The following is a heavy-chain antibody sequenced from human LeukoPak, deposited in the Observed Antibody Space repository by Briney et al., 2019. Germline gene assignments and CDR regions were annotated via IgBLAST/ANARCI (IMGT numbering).Heavy chain of an antibody. CDR2: FDPEDGEI. CDR3: ATMLRGIVVPRFDD. Sequence: SSVKVSCKVSVYTLTELSMHWVRQAPGKGREWMGGFDPEDGEIIYAQNFQDRVTMTEDTSADTAYMELSSLRSDDPAVYYCATMLRGIVVPRFDDWGQGTLLTVSS. D-gene: IGHD3-10*01. CDR1: VYTLTELS. J-gene: IGHJ4*02. V-gene: IGHV1-24*01.